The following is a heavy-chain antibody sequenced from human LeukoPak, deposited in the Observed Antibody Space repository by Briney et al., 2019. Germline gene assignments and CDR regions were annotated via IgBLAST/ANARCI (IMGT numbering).Heavy chain of an antibody. Sequence: GGSLRLSCAASGFTFSSYEMNWVRQAPGKGLEWVASISSSGDYIYYADSVRGRFTISRDNAKNSLYLQMNSLRAEDTAVYYCPRGKDSWVEVPFDYWGQGTLVTASP. J-gene: IGHJ4*02. D-gene: IGHD5-24*01. V-gene: IGHV3-21*01. CDR3: PRGKDSWVEVPFDY. CDR2: ISSSGDYI. CDR1: GFTFSSYE.